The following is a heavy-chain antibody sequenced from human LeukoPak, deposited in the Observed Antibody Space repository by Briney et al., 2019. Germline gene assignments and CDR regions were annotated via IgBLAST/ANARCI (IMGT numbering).Heavy chain of an antibody. Sequence: GGSLRLSCAASGFTFSNYEMNWVRQAPGKGLEWVSLISWDGGSTYYADSVKGRFTISRDNSKNSLYLQMNSLRTEDTALYYCAKGSYYYDSSGYLDYWGQGTLVTVSS. CDR2: ISWDGGST. D-gene: IGHD3-22*01. CDR1: GFTFSNYE. V-gene: IGHV3-43*01. CDR3: AKGSYYYDSSGYLDY. J-gene: IGHJ4*02.